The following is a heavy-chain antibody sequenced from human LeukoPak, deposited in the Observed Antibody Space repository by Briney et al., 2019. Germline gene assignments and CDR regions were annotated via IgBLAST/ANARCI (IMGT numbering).Heavy chain of an antibody. CDR1: GFTLSSYG. D-gene: IGHD1-26*01. J-gene: IGHJ4*02. V-gene: IGHV3-30*02. CDR2: IRFDGSNK. Sequence: GGPLRLSCAASGFTLSSYGMHWLRQAPGKGVEGVAFIRFDGSNKDYADSVKGRFTISRDNSKNTLYLQMNSLRAEDTAVYYWAKDRVLGATISGENDYWGQGTLVTVSS. CDR3: AKDRVLGATISGENDY.